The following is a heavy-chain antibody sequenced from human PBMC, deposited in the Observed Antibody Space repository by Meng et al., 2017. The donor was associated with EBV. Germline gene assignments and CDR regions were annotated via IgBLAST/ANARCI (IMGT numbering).Heavy chain of an antibody. V-gene: IGHV1-8*01. CDR2: MNPNSGNT. CDR1: GYTFNSSD. D-gene: IGHD3-22*01. CDR3: ARGPYYYDSSGYYYGEFDP. J-gene: IGHJ5*02. Sequence: VQVVLSRAGWKKHWTSMKVSCNASGYTFNSSDINWVRQATGQGLEWMGLMNPNSGNTGYAQKFQGRVTMTRNTSISTAYMELSSLRSEDTAVYYCARGPYYYDSSGYYYGEFDPWGQGTLVTVSS.